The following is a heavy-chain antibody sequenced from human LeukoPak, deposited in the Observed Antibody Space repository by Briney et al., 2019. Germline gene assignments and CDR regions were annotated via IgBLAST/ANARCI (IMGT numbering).Heavy chain of an antibody. CDR2: ISSSGRTI. CDR3: ARALYGDYFSGDY. Sequence: GGSLRLSCAASGFTFSTYGMNWVRQAPGKGLEWVSYISSSGRTIYYADSVKGRFTISRDNAKNSLYLQMNSLRAEDTAVYYCARALYGDYFSGDYWGQGTLVTVSS. J-gene: IGHJ4*02. D-gene: IGHD4-17*01. CDR1: GFTFSTYG. V-gene: IGHV3-48*04.